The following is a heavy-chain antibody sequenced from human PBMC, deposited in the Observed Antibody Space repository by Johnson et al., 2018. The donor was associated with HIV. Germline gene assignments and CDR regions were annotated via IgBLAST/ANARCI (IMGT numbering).Heavy chain of an antibody. J-gene: IGHJ3*02. V-gene: IGHV3-66*01. CDR2: IYSGGST. Sequence: AQLVESGGGLVQPGGSLRLSCAASGFTVSSNYMSWVRQAPGKGLEWVSVIYSGGSTYYADSVNGRFTISRDNSKNTLYLQMNSLRAEDTAVYYCARGLGLDAFDIWGQWTMVTVSS. CDR1: GFTVSSNY. D-gene: IGHD3-10*01. CDR3: ARGLGLDAFDI.